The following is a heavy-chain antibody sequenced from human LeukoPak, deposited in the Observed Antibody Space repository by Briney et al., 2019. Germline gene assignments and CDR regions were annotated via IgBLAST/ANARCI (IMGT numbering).Heavy chain of an antibody. CDR1: GFTFSSYG. Sequence: GGSLRLSCAASGFTFSSYGMHWVRQAPGKGLEWVAVISYDGSNKYYADSVKGRFTISRDNSKNTLYLQMNSLRAEDTAVYYCAAYSGWSYTFDYWGQGTLVTVSS. D-gene: IGHD6-19*01. CDR3: AAYSGWSYTFDY. J-gene: IGHJ4*02. V-gene: IGHV3-30*03. CDR2: ISYDGSNK.